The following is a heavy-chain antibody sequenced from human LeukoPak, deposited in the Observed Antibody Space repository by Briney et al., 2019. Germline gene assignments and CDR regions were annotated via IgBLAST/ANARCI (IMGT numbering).Heavy chain of an antibody. V-gene: IGHV3-23*01. Sequence: GGSLRLSCEASGFSFSSYATSWVRQAPGKGLEWVSGISGSGGTTYYAGSVKGRFTISRDISKNTLYLQMSSLRAGDTAVYYCARDLYADFWSGSVFDYWGRETLVTVSS. J-gene: IGHJ4*02. CDR2: ISGSGGTT. D-gene: IGHD3-3*01. CDR3: ARDLYADFWSGSVFDY. CDR1: GFSFSSYA.